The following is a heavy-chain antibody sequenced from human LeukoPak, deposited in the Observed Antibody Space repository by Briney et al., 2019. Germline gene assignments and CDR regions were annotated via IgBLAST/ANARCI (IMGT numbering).Heavy chain of an antibody. Sequence: GGPLRLSCAASGFTSSSYALNWVRQAPGKGLEWVATVSGSDDRMYHADSVKGRFTISRDNSKNTIYLQMNSLRAEDTALYYCAKAAAAPGFDFWGQGTLVTVSS. CDR1: GFTSSSYA. CDR2: VSGSDDRM. J-gene: IGHJ4*02. D-gene: IGHD6-13*01. V-gene: IGHV3-23*01. CDR3: AKAAAAPGFDF.